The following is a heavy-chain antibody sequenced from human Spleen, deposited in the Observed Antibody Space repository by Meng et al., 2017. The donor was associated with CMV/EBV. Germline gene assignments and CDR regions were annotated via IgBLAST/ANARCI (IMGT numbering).Heavy chain of an antibody. CDR2: ISSSGSYM. V-gene: IGHV3-21*01. CDR1: GFTFSAYS. D-gene: IGHD6-6*01. Sequence: GGSLRLSCAASGFTFSAYSMNWVRQAPGKGLEWVSHISSSGSYMYYADSLKGRVTVSRDNARNSLYLLMNSLRAEDTAVYYCARGSRDSSSVVDYWGQGTLVTVSS. CDR3: ARGSRDSSSVVDY. J-gene: IGHJ4*02.